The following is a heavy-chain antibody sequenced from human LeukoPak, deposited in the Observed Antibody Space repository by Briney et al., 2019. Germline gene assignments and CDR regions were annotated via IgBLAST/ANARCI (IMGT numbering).Heavy chain of an antibody. V-gene: IGHV1-69*13. CDR2: IIPIFGTA. D-gene: IGHD6-13*01. J-gene: IGHJ4*02. CDR1: GGTFSSYA. Sequence: SVKVSCKASGGTFSSYAISWVRQAPGQGLEWMGGIIPIFGTANYAQKFQGRVTITADESTSTAYMELSSLRSEDTAVYYCARGRIAAAGTKDYWGQGTLVTVSS. CDR3: ARGRIAAAGTKDY.